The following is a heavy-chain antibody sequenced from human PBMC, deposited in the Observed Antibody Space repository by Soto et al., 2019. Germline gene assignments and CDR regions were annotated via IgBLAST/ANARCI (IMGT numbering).Heavy chain of an antibody. Sequence: QVQLVESGGGVVQPGRSLRLSCAASGFTFSSYAMHWVLQAPGKGLEWVAVISYDGSNKYYADSVKGRFPNSRDNAKNTLYLQMNRLRTEDTAVYYCALVPYSSGRAHFDYWGQGTLVTVSS. D-gene: IGHD2-15*01. J-gene: IGHJ4*02. CDR2: ISYDGSNK. CDR1: GFTFSSYA. CDR3: ALVPYSSGRAHFDY. V-gene: IGHV3-30-3*01.